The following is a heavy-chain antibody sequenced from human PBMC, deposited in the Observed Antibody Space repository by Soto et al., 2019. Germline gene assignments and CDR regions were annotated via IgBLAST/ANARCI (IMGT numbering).Heavy chain of an antibody. J-gene: IGHJ4*02. CDR3: ARARVYATGPLDF. CDR1: GFTFTSYT. Sequence: VQLVESGGGLVQPGGPLRLSCAASGFTFTSYTMNWVRQAPGKGLEWVSSISSSSDYIYYADSMKGRVTISRDNAKNSLFLDMNSLTGEDTAVYYCARARVYATGPLDFWGQGTLVTVSS. CDR2: ISSSSDYI. D-gene: IGHD6-13*01. V-gene: IGHV3-21*02.